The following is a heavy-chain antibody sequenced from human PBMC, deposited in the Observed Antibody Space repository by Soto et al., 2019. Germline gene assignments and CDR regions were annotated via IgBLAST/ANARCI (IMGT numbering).Heavy chain of an antibody. CDR3: ARGVTVAGTSSYWYFDL. J-gene: IGHJ2*01. CDR1: GGIFSIYT. CDR2: IIPIHGVT. V-gene: IGHV1-69*02. Sequence: QVQLVQSGAEVKEPGSSVTVSCETSGGIFSIYTITWVRQAPGQGLEWMGRIIPIHGVTTYAQKFQGRFTITADTSTNIAYMELSSLRSDDTAMYYCARGVTVAGTSSYWYFDLWGRGTLVTVSS. D-gene: IGHD6-19*01.